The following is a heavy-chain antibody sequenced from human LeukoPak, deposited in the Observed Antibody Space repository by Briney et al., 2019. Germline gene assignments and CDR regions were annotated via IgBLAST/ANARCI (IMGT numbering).Heavy chain of an antibody. CDR3: AKVGPKSYFASGSYSDY. D-gene: IGHD3-10*01. J-gene: IGHJ4*02. Sequence: GGSLRLSCAASGFTFSSYAMTWVRQAPGKGLEWVSASTGSGGTTYYADSVMGRFTISRDNSKNTLYLLMNSLKAEDTATYYCAKVGPKSYFASGSYSDYWGQGTLVTVSS. V-gene: IGHV3-23*01. CDR1: GFTFSSYA. CDR2: STGSGGTT.